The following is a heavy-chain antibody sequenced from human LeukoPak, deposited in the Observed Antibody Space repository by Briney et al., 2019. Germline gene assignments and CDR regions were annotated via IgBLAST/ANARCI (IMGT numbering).Heavy chain of an antibody. V-gene: IGHV3-23*01. D-gene: IGHD3-16*01. CDR1: GFTFSNYP. Sequence: GGSLRLSCTASGFTFSNYPINFVRQAPGKGLDWVSAISGSGATIYYADAARGRFTISRDNSKNTVYLQMNSLRAEDTALYYCVTKLYVGHTHAFDIWGQGTMVTVSP. J-gene: IGHJ3*02. CDR3: VTKLYVGHTHAFDI. CDR2: ISGSGATI.